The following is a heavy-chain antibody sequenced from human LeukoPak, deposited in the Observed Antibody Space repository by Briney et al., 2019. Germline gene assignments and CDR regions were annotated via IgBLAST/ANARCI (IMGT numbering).Heavy chain of an antibody. Sequence: GGSLRLSCAASGFTFSSYAMSWVRQAPGKGLEWVSAISGSGGSTYYADSVKGRFTISRDNSKNTLYLRMNSLRAEDTAVYYCAKAVPRYYYDSSGYYYAYWGQGTLVTVSS. CDR2: ISGSGGST. J-gene: IGHJ4*02. D-gene: IGHD3-22*01. CDR1: GFTFSSYA. CDR3: AKAVPRYYYDSSGYYYAY. V-gene: IGHV3-23*01.